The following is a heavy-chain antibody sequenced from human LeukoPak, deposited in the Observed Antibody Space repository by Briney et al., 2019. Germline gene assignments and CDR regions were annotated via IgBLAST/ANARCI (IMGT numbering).Heavy chain of an antibody. D-gene: IGHD6-6*01. CDR2: IYYSGST. Sequence: SETLSLTCTVSGGSISSGDYYWSWIRQPPGKGLEWIGYIYYSGSTYYNPSLKSRVTISVDTSKNQFSLKLSSVTAADTAVYYCARDGGSSSGSDVWGKGTTVTVSS. CDR1: GGSISSGDYY. CDR3: ARDGGSSSGSDV. J-gene: IGHJ6*04. V-gene: IGHV4-30-4*08.